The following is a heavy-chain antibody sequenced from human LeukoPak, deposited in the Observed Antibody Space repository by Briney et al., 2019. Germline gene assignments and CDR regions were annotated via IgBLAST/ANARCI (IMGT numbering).Heavy chain of an antibody. V-gene: IGHV1-2*02. J-gene: IGHJ4*02. CDR3: ARDDDTAMAHFDY. D-gene: IGHD5-18*01. CDR1: GYTFTGYY. Sequence: VASVKVSCKASGYTFTGYYMHWVRQAPGQGLEWMGWINPNSGGTNYAQKFQGRVTMTRDTSISTAYMELSRLRSDDTAVYYCARDDDTAMAHFDYWGQGTLVTVSS. CDR2: INPNSGGT.